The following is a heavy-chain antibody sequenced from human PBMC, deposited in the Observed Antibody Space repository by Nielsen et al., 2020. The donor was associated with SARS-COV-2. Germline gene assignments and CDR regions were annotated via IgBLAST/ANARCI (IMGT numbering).Heavy chain of an antibody. V-gene: IGHV3-9*01. CDR2: LSWNSGSI. CDR1: GFTFDDYA. J-gene: IGHJ6*03. D-gene: IGHD1-26*01. Sequence: GGSLRLSCAASGFTFDDYAMHWVRQAPGKGLEWVSGLSWNSGSIGYADSVKGRFTISRDNVRSSLFLQMNSLRGEDTAVYYCAREGLGSTYYMDVWGEGTTVSVSS. CDR3: AREGLGSTYYMDV.